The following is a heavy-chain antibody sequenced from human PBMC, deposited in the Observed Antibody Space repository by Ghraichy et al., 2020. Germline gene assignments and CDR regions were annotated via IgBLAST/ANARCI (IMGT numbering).Heavy chain of an antibody. CDR3: AKEIHRGQDYILDH. D-gene: IGHD4-11*01. CDR1: GFTFNSFG. Sequence: GGSLRLSCAASGFTFNSFGMHWVRQAPGKGLEWVAFIWLDGSNKYYADSVKGRFTISRDSSKNTLYLQMNSLRGEDTAVYYCAKEIHRGQDYILDHWGQGTRVTVSS. J-gene: IGHJ4*02. CDR2: IWLDGSNK. V-gene: IGHV3-30*02.